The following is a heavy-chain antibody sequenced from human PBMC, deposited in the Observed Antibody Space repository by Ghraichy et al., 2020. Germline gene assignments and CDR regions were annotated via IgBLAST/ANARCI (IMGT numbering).Heavy chain of an antibody. Sequence: ETLSLTCTVSSGSISSSSYFWAWIRQPPGRGLEWIGSIFYTGSTYYNPSLKSRVTISVDTSKNQFSLKLSSVTTADTAVYYCARHLHLLQLVDPLYYFHYWGQGTRSPSPQ. V-gene: IGHV4-39*01. CDR1: SGSISSSSYF. J-gene: IGHJ4*02. D-gene: IGHD1-1*01. CDR3: ARHLHLLQLVDPLYYFHY. CDR2: IFYTGST.